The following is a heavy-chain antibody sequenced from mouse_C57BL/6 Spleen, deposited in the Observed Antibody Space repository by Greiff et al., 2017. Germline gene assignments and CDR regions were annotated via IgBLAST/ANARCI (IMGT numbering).Heavy chain of an antibody. CDR3: ARIGAY. J-gene: IGHJ3*01. V-gene: IGHV2-2*01. Sequence: VQLQQSGPGLVQPSQSLSITCTVSGFSLTSYGVHWVRQSPGKGLEWLGVIWRGGSTDYNAAFISRLSISKDNSKSQVFFKMNSLQADDTARYYCARIGAYWGQGTLVTVSA. CDR2: IWRGGST. CDR1: GFSLTSYG.